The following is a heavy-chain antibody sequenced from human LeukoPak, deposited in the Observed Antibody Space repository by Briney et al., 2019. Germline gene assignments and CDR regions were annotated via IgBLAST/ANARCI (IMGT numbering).Heavy chain of an antibody. V-gene: IGHV1-2*04. CDR1: GYTFTGYY. D-gene: IGHD6-19*01. CDR2: INPNSGGT. J-gene: IGHJ6*02. CDR3: ARVSIAVAGTSYYGMDV. Sequence: ASVKVSCKASGYTFTGYYMHWVRQAPGQGLEWMGWINPNSGGTNYAQKFQGWVTMTRDTSISTAYMELSRLRSDDTAVYYCARVSIAVAGTSYYGMDVWGQGTTVTVSS.